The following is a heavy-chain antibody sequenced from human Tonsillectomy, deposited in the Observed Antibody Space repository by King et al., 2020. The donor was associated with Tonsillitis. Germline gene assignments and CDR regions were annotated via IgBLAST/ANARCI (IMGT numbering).Heavy chain of an antibody. J-gene: IGHJ5*02. V-gene: IGHV3-30*18. CDR3: AKDQSDLAHGSVADL. D-gene: IGHD2-21*02. CDR1: GFTFSAFG. CDR2: VSFDGNNR. Sequence: VQLVESGGGVVQPGGSLRLSCAAAGFTFSAFGMHWVRQAPGKGLEWVAVVSFDGNNRYYADSVKGRFTISRDNSRNTLYLQMNGLRIEDTAVYYCAKDQSDLAHGSVADLWGQGTLVTVSS.